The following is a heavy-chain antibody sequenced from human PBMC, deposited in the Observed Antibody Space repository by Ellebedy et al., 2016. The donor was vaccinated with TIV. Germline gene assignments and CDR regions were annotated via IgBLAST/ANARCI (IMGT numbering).Heavy chain of an antibody. V-gene: IGHV5-51*01. CDR2: IYPGDSDT. CDR1: GYSFTSYW. Sequence: GESLKISCKGSGYSFTSYWIGWVRQMPGKGLEWMGIIYPGDSDTRYSPSFQGQVTISADKSISTAYLQWSSLKASDTAMYYCARRLTMVRGVIFAFDIWGQGTMVTVSS. CDR3: ARRLTMVRGVIFAFDI. D-gene: IGHD3-10*01. J-gene: IGHJ3*02.